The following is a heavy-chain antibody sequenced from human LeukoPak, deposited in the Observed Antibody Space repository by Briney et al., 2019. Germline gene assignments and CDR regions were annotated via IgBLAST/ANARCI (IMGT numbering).Heavy chain of an antibody. J-gene: IGHJ4*02. D-gene: IGHD3-22*01. Sequence: ASVKVSCKASGYTFTGYYMHWVRQAPGQGLEWMGWINPNSGGTNYAQKFQGRVTMTRDTSISTAYMELSRLRSDDTAVYYCTRGGHYRTHYYDSSGDYWGQGTLVTVSS. CDR1: GYTFTGYY. CDR3: TRGGHYRTHYYDSSGDY. CDR2: INPNSGGT. V-gene: IGHV1-2*02.